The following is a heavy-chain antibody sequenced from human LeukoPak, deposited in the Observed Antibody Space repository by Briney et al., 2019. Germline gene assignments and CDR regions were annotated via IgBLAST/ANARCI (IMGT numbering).Heavy chain of an antibody. CDR2: ISYDGSNK. CDR1: GFTFSSYA. V-gene: IGHV3-30*14. CDR3: ARGVGSSSWYGGVDY. D-gene: IGHD6-13*01. J-gene: IGHJ4*02. Sequence: GRSLRLSCAASGFTFSSYAMHWVRQAPGKGLEWVAVISYDGSNKYYADSVKGRFTISRDNSKNTLYLQMNSLRAEDTAVYYCARGVGSSSWYGGVDYWGQGTLVTVSS.